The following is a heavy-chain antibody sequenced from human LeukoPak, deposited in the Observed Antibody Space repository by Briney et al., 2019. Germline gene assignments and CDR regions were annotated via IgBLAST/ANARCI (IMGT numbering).Heavy chain of an antibody. CDR2: IYYSGST. CDR3: ARTLPGGDYVWGSYP. Sequence: SETLSLTCTVSGGSISSYYRSWIRQPPGKGLEWIGYIYYSGSTNYNPSLKSRVTISVDTSKNQFSLKLSSVTAADTAVYYCARTLPGGDYVWGSYPWGQGSQVTVSS. D-gene: IGHD3-16*01. CDR1: GGSISSYY. V-gene: IGHV4-59*01. J-gene: IGHJ5*02.